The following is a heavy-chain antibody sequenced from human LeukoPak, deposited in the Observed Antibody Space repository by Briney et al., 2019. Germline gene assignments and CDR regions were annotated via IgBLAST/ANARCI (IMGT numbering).Heavy chain of an antibody. CDR1: GGSFSGYY. CDR2: INHSGST. J-gene: IGHJ6*02. CDR3: ARRHDYGDEAYYYYYGMDV. V-gene: IGHV4-34*01. Sequence: PSETLSLTCAVYGGSFSGYYWSWIRQPPGKGLEWIGEINHSGSTNYNPSLKSRVTTSVDTSKNQFSLKLSSVTAADTAVYYCARRHDYGDEAYYYYYGMDVWGQGTTVTVSS. D-gene: IGHD4-17*01.